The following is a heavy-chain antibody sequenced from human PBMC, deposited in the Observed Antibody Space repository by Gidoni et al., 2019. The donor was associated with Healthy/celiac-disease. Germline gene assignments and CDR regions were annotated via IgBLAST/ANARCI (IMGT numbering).Heavy chain of an antibody. CDR3: ARQPLWFGDPNYYGMDV. Sequence: QVQLQESGPGLVKPSQTLSLTCTVSGGSISSGGYYWSWIRQHPGKGLEWIGYIYYSGSTYYNPSLKSRVTISVDTSKNQFSLKLSSVTAADTAVYYCARQPLWFGDPNYYGMDVWGQGTTVTVSS. V-gene: IGHV4-31*03. CDR2: IYYSGST. CDR1: GGSISSGGYY. D-gene: IGHD3-10*01. J-gene: IGHJ6*02.